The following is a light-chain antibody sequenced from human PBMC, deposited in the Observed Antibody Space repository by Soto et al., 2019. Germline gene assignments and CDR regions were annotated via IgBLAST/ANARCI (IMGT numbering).Light chain of an antibody. Sequence: QSVLTHPAAVSGSPGQSITISCTGTSSDGGSYNLVSWYQQHPGKAPKLMIYEGSKRPSGVSNRFSGSKSGNTASLTISGLQAEDEADYYCCSYAGSSTPSYVFGTGTKVTVL. J-gene: IGLJ1*01. CDR1: SSDGGSYNL. CDR2: EGS. CDR3: CSYAGSSTPSYV. V-gene: IGLV2-23*01.